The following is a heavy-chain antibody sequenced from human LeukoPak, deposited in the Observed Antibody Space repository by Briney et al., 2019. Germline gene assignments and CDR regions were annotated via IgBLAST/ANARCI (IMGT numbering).Heavy chain of an antibody. J-gene: IGHJ3*02. V-gene: IGHV4-31*03. D-gene: IGHD6-19*01. CDR3: ASNIAVAGPDAFDI. CDR2: IYYSGST. CDR1: GGSISSGGYY. Sequence: SQTLSLTCTVSGGSISSGGYYWSWIRQHPGKGLEWIGYIYYSGSTYYNPSLKSRVTISVDTSKNQFSLKLSSVTAADTAVYYCASNIAVAGPDAFDIWGQGTMVTVSS.